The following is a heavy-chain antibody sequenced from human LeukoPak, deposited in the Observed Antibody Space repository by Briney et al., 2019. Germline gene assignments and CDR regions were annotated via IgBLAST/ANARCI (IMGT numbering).Heavy chain of an antibody. CDR3: AKEGQLVRYYYYYMDV. V-gene: IGHV3-30*02. J-gene: IGHJ6*03. CDR1: GFTFSSYG. D-gene: IGHD6-6*01. CDR2: IRYDGSNK. Sequence: PGGSLRLSCTASGFTFSSYGMHWVRQAPGKGLGWVAFIRYDGSNKYYADSVKGRFTISRDNSKNTLYLQMNSLRAEDTAVYYCAKEGQLVRYYYYYMDVWGKGTTVTVSS.